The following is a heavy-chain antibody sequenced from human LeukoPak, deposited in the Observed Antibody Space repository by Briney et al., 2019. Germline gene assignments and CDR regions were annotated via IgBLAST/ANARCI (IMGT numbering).Heavy chain of an antibody. V-gene: IGHV1-2*02. CDR1: GYTFTDYY. J-gene: IGHJ4*02. Sequence: ASVKVSCKASGYTFTDYYLHWVRQAPGQGLEWMGWINPNSGGTNYAQTFQGRVTMTRGTSISTAYMELSRLRSDDTAVYYCARGRITILATDWGQGTLVTVSS. CDR2: INPNSGGT. D-gene: IGHD3-3*01. CDR3: ARGRITILATD.